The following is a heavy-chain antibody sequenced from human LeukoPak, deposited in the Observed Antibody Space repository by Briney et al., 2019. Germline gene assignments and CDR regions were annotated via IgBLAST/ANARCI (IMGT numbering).Heavy chain of an antibody. D-gene: IGHD3-22*01. CDR1: GGSFSSGAYY. CDR2: IHYSGSP. V-gene: IGHV4-31*03. Sequence: PSETLSLTCTVSGGSFSSGAYYWSWIRQLPGKGLEWIGYIHYSGSPYYNPSLKSRVSISGDTSKNQFSLTLSSVTVADTAVYYRARDSGYDSRGFYYGGFDPWGQGILVTVSS. J-gene: IGHJ5*02. CDR3: ARDSGYDSRGFYYGGFDP.